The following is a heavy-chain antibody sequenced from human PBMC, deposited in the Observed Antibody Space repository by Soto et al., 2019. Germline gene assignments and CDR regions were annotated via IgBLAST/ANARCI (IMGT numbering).Heavy chain of an antibody. CDR3: AKGRGGSGSLTPRVDF. Sequence: EVQLLESGGGLVQPGGSLRLSCAASGFTFNNYAMTWVRQAPGKGLEWVSAISGGGDTTSYADSVKGRFNVSRDGSKNTQYLQMSSLRAEDTALYYCAKGRGGSGSLTPRVDFWGQGTLVTVSS. D-gene: IGHD3-10*01. J-gene: IGHJ4*02. CDR2: ISGGGDTT. V-gene: IGHV3-23*01. CDR1: GFTFNNYA.